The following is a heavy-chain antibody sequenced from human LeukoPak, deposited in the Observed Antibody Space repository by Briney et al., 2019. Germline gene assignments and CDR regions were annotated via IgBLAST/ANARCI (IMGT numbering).Heavy chain of an antibody. CDR1: GFTFSSYA. CDR2: IWYDGSNK. V-gene: IGHV3-33*08. D-gene: IGHD6-19*01. J-gene: IGHJ4*02. CDR3: ARDQGQWLVLGIDY. Sequence: GGSLRLSCAASGFTFSSYAMSWVRQAPGKGLEWVAVIWYDGSNKYYADSVKGRFTISRDNSKNTLYLQMNSLRAEDTAVYYCARDQGQWLVLGIDYWGQGTLVTVSS.